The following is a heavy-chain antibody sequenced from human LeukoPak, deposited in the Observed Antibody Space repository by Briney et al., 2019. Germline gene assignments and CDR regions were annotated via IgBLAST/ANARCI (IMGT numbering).Heavy chain of an antibody. Sequence: GGSLRLSCAASGLTFNNYWMHWVRQAAGKGLVWVSRIKGDGSSTSYADSVKGRFTISRDNAKNTLYLQMNSLRAEDTAVYYCARSDWFDPWGQGTLVTVSS. CDR2: IKGDGSST. J-gene: IGHJ5*02. CDR3: ARSDWFDP. CDR1: GLTFNNYW. V-gene: IGHV3-74*01.